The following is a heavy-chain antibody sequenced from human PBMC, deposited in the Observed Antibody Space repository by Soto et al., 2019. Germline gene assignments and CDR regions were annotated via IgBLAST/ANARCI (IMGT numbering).Heavy chain of an antibody. V-gene: IGHV4-34*01. CDR2: INHSGST. J-gene: IGHJ5*02. D-gene: IGHD1-26*01. CDR3: ARVREPLTGGPWFDP. Sequence: QVQLQQWGAGLLKPSETLSLTCAVYGGSFSGYYWSWIRQPPGKGLEWIGEINHSGSTNYNPSLMSRVTISVDTSKNQFSLKLSSVTAADTSVYYCARVREPLTGGPWFDPWGQGTLVTVSS. CDR1: GGSFSGYY.